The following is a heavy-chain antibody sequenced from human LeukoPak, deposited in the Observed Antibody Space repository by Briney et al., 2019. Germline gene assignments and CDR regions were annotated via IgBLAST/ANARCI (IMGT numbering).Heavy chain of an antibody. CDR2: IYSEGSGP. D-gene: IGHD2-8*01. CDR1: GFTFSSYW. J-gene: IGHJ4*02. CDR3: ARGMVPDY. Sequence: GGSLRHSCAASGFTFSSYWMHWVRQAPGKGLVWVSRIYSEGSGPSYADSVRGRFTISRDNAKNTLYLQMNSLRAEDTAVYYCARGMVPDYWGQGTLVTVSS. V-gene: IGHV3-74*01.